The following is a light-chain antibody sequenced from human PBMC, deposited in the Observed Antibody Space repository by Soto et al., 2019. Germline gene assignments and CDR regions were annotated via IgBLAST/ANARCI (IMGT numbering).Light chain of an antibody. Sequence: EIVLTQSPGTLSLSPGERATLSCRASQSISSSYLAWYQQKPGQAPRLLIYAASSRATCIPDRFSGSGAGTDFTLTISILEPEDFAVYYCQQYGSSSYTFGQGTQLEIK. CDR2: AAS. CDR3: QQYGSSSYT. V-gene: IGKV3-20*01. J-gene: IGKJ2*01. CDR1: QSISSSY.